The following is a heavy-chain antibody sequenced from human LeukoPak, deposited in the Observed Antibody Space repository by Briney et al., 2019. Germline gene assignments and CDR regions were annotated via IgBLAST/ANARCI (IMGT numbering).Heavy chain of an antibody. D-gene: IGHD5-24*01. CDR1: GFTFSSYA. Sequence: PGESLRLSCAASGFTFSSYAMSWVRQAPGKGLEWVSAISGSGGSTYYADSVKGRFTISRDNSKNTLYLQMNSLRAEDTAVYYCAKRQMATKTFDYWGQGTLVTVSS. CDR3: AKRQMATKTFDY. J-gene: IGHJ4*02. CDR2: ISGSGGST. V-gene: IGHV3-23*01.